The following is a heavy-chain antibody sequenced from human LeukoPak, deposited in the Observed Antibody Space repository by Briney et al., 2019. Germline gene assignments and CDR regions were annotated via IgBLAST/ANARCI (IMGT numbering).Heavy chain of an antibody. Sequence: GRSLRLSCAASGFTFKNYDIHWVRQAPGKGLEWVAVSSYDDSDKYYADSVKGRFSIPRDSSKNIVYLQMNSLRDDDTAVYHCAREGMVRGAYLDYWGQGTLVTVSS. CDR3: AREGMVRGAYLDY. CDR1: GFTFKNYD. V-gene: IGHV3-30*03. D-gene: IGHD3-10*01. CDR2: SSYDDSDK. J-gene: IGHJ4*02.